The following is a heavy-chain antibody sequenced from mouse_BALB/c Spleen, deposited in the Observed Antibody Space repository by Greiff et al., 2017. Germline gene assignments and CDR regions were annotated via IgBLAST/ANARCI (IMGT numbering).Heavy chain of an antibody. CDR1: GFTFSSYT. CDR2: ISNGGGST. J-gene: IGHJ1*01. CDR3: ARHYRASWYFDV. D-gene: IGHD2-14*01. V-gene: IGHV5-12-2*01. Sequence: EVKLVESGGGLVQPGGSLKLSCAASGFTFSSYTMSWVRQTPEKRLEWVAYISNGGGSTYYPDTVKGRFTISRDNAKNTLYLQMSSLKSEDTAMYYMARHYRASWYFDVWGAGTTVTVSA.